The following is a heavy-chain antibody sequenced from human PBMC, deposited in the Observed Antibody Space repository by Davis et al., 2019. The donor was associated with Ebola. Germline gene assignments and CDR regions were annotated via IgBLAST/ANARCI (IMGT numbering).Heavy chain of an antibody. V-gene: IGHV1-2*06. CDR3: ARGPTYGRWDDWFDP. CDR1: GYTFAAHY. J-gene: IGHJ5*02. D-gene: IGHD1-26*01. CDR2: INPNFSGK. Sequence: AASVTVSCKASGYTFAAHYIHWVRQAPGQGLEWMGRINPNFSGKIYAQKFQDRVTLTIDTSINTAYMELDRVTSDYTAVYYCARGPTYGRWDDWFDPWGQGTLVTVSS.